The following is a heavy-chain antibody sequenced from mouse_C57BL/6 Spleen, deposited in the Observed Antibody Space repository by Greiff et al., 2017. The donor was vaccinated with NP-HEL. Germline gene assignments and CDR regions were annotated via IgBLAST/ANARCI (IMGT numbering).Heavy chain of an antibody. V-gene: IGHV5-9*01. Sequence: DVKLVESGGGLVKPGGSLKLSCAASGFTFSSYTMSWVRQTPEKRLEWVATISGGGGNTYYPDSVKGRFTISRDNAKNTLYLQMSSLRAEDTALYYCARLLLRDFDYWGQGTTLTVSS. J-gene: IGHJ2*01. D-gene: IGHD2-3*01. CDR1: GFTFSSYT. CDR2: ISGGGGNT. CDR3: ARLLLRDFDY.